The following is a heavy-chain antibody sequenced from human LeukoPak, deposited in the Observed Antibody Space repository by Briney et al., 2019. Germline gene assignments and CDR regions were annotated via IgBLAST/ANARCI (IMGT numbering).Heavy chain of an antibody. D-gene: IGHD3-10*01. Sequence: SETLSLTCTVSGGSISSSSYYWGWIRQPPGKGLEWIGSIFYSGSIYYNPSLKSRVTISVDTSKNQFSLKLSSVTAADTAVYYCASYVLLWFGESRRSWFDPWGQGTLVTVSS. V-gene: IGHV4-39*01. J-gene: IGHJ5*02. CDR1: GGSISSSSYY. CDR2: IFYSGSI. CDR3: ASYVLLWFGESRRSWFDP.